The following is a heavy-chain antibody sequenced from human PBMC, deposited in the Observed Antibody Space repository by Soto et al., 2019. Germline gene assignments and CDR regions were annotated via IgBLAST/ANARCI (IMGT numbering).Heavy chain of an antibody. CDR3: AREDRDRETGLVPAAIDGMDV. Sequence: QVQLVQSGAEVKKPGSSVKVSCKASGGTFSRYSITWVRQAPGHGLEWIGRIIPIFGIPTYAQKFQGRVTFTADESTRTAYMDLSSLRSDDTAVYYCAREDRDRETGLVPAAIDGMDVWGQGTTVTVSS. J-gene: IGHJ6*02. CDR2: IIPIFGIP. D-gene: IGHD2-2*01. CDR1: GGTFSRYS. V-gene: IGHV1-69*08.